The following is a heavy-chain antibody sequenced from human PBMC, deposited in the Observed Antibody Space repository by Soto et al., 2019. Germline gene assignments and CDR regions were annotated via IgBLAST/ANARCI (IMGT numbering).Heavy chain of an antibody. J-gene: IGHJ5*02. CDR2: ISSSSSTI. D-gene: IGHD3-22*01. CDR3: ARAGDSSGYYYVWFDP. Sequence: EVQLVESGGGLVQPGGSLRLSCAASGFTFSSYSMNWVRRAPGKGLEWVSYISSSSSTIYYADSVKGRFTISRDNAKNSLYLQMNSLRDEDTAVYYCARAGDSSGYYYVWFDPWGQGTLVTVSS. CDR1: GFTFSSYS. V-gene: IGHV3-48*02.